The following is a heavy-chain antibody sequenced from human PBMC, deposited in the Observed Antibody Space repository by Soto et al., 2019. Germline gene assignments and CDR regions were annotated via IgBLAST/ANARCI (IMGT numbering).Heavy chain of an antibody. Sequence: QVQLQESGPGLVKPSGTLSLTCAVSGGSISSSNWWSWVRQPPGKGLEWIGEIYHSGSTNYNPSLSRQCILSVHRSTYQSSLKLSSVPAADTAVYYCASAWGGDYDCWRGYPFDFWGQGTLVPVSS. J-gene: IGHJ4*02. CDR3: ASAWGGDYDCWRGYPFDF. CDR1: GGSISSSNW. V-gene: IGHV4-4*02. CDR2: IYHSGST. D-gene: IGHD3-3*01.